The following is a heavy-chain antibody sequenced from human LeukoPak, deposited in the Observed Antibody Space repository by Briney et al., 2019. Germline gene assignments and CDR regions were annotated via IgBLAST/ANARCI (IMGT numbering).Heavy chain of an antibody. CDR2: INPNTGDT. CDR1: GYSFTGYY. J-gene: IGHJ4*02. V-gene: IGHV1-2*02. Sequence: ASVKVSCKTSGYSFTGYYMHWVRQAPGQGLEWMGWINPNTGDTNYAQKFQGRVAMTRDTSITTAYMELTRLTPDDTAVYYCARDRGSSWYFDYWGQGTLVTVSS. D-gene: IGHD6-13*01. CDR3: ARDRGSSWYFDY.